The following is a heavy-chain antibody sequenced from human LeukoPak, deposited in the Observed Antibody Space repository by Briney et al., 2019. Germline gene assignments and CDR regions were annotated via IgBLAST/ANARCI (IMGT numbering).Heavy chain of an antibody. CDR3: ARVAGSGWESFDP. J-gene: IGHJ5*02. D-gene: IGHD3-10*01. V-gene: IGHV4-38-2*01. Sequence: PGGSLRLSCAASGFTFSSYEMSWVRQAPGKGLEWIGSIYHSGSTYYNPSLKSRVTISVDTSKNQFSRKLSSVTAADTAVYYCARVAGSGWESFDPWGQGTLVTVSS. CDR1: GFTFSSYE. CDR2: IYHSGST.